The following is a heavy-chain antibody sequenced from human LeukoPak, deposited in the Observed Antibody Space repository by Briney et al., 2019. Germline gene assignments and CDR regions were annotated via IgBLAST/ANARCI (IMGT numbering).Heavy chain of an antibody. CDR1: GFTFSSYA. J-gene: IGHJ4*02. CDR2: ISYDGSNK. V-gene: IGHV3-30-3*01. D-gene: IGHD3-10*01. Sequence: GGSLRLSCAASGFTFSSYAMPWVRQAPGKGLEWVAVISYDGSNKYYADSVKGRFTISRDNSKNTLYLQMNSLRAEDTAVYYCARTYYNAYFDYWGQGTLVTVSS. CDR3: ARTYYNAYFDY.